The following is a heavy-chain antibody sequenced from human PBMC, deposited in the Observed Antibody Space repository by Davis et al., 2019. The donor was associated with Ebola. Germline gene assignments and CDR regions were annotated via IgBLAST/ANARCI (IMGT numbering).Heavy chain of an antibody. CDR3: ARDSDDYSFDY. Sequence: PGGSLRLSCAASGLTFNIFDMHWVRQAPGRGLEWVAFVRSHGSDDHYADSVKGRFTISRDNSKNTLYLQMNSLRPEDTAVYYCARDSDDYSFDYWGQGTLVTVSS. D-gene: IGHD4-11*01. V-gene: IGHV3-30*02. J-gene: IGHJ4*02. CDR1: GLTFNIFD. CDR2: VRSHGSDD.